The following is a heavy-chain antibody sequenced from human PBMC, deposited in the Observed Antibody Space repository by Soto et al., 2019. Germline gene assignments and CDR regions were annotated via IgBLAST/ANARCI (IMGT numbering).Heavy chain of an antibody. Sequence: SETLSLTCTVSGGSIRGRYRRWIRQPPGKGLEWIGYSYYSGTTNYNPSLKSRVTISVDTSQNQLSLKLSSVTFAVTSMYYFFMFSFYGVCRGSPPIRGRGSLDTGSA. J-gene: IGHJ2*01. CDR2: SYYSGTT. CDR1: GGSIRGRY. V-gene: IGHV4-59*11. D-gene: IGHD3-16*01. CDR3: FMFSFYGVCRGSPPI.